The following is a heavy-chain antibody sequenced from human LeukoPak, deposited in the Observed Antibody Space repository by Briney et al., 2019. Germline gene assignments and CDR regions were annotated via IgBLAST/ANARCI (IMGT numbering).Heavy chain of an antibody. Sequence: PGGSLRLSCAASGFTFSSYAMHWVRQAPGKGLEYVSAISSNGGSTYYANSVKGRFTISRDNSKNTLYLQMGSLRAEDMAVYYCAREARYYDFWSGYYTTDRYYYYMDVWGKGTTVTVSS. D-gene: IGHD3-3*01. J-gene: IGHJ6*03. CDR1: GFTFSSYA. V-gene: IGHV3-64*01. CDR2: ISSNGGST. CDR3: AREARYYDFWSGYYTTDRYYYYMDV.